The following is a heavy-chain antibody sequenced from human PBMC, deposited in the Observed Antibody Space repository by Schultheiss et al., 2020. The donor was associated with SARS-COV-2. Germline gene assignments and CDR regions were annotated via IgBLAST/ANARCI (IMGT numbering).Heavy chain of an antibody. J-gene: IGHJ6*03. CDR2: INAGNGNT. D-gene: IGHD1/OR15-1a*01. CDR1: GFTFSSYA. Sequence: GGSLRLSCAASGFTFSSYAMHWVRQAPGQRLEWMGWINAGNGNTKYSQKFQGRVTITRDTSASTAYMELSSLRSEDTAVYYCARDPENIYYYYYYMDVWGKGTTVTVSS. V-gene: IGHV1-3*01. CDR3: ARDPENIYYYYYYMDV.